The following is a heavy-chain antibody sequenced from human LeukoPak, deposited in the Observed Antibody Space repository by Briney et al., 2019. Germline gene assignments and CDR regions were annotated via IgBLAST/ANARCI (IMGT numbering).Heavy chain of an antibody. CDR3: AKGAAAGKVDWFDP. CDR1: GFTFSNFA. V-gene: IGHV3-23*01. J-gene: IGHJ5*02. Sequence: PGGSLRLSCEASGFTFSNFAMMWVRQAPGTGLQWVSTITGYGATFYADSVRGRFTIFRDTSMNTLFLQMNSLGAEDTAVYYCAKGAAAGKVDWFDPWGQGTLVTVSS. D-gene: IGHD6-13*01. CDR2: ITGYGAT.